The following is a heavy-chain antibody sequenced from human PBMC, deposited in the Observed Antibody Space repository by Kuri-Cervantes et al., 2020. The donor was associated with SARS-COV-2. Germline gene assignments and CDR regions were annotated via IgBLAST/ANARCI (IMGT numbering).Heavy chain of an antibody. CDR3: ARGLRVGAPDY. D-gene: IGHD1-26*01. Sequence: SETLSLTCTVSGGSISSSSYYWSWIRQPPGKGLEWIGYIYYTGSTNYNPSLKSRVTISVDTSKNQFSLKLSSVTAADTAVYYCARGLRVGAPDYWGQGTLVTVSS. CDR2: IYYTGST. J-gene: IGHJ4*02. CDR1: GGSISSSSYY. V-gene: IGHV4-61*05.